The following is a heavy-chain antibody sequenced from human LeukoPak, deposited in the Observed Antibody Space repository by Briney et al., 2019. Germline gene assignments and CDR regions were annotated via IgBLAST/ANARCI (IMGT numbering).Heavy chain of an antibody. J-gene: IGHJ4*02. V-gene: IGHV4-59*01. CDR2: IYYSGST. Sequence: PSETLSLTCTVSGGSISSYYWRWCRQPPRKGLEWSGYIYYSGSTNYNPSLKSRVTISVDTSKNQFSLKLSSVSAADTAVYYCAREIGVVPHLDYWGQGTLVTVSS. CDR3: AREIGVVPHLDY. D-gene: IGHD3-22*01. CDR1: GGSISSYY.